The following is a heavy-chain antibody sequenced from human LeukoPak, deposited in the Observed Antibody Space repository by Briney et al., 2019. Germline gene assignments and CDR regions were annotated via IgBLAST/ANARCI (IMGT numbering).Heavy chain of an antibody. D-gene: IGHD4-11*01. V-gene: IGHV3-33*01. CDR3: ARDAQRGFDYSNSLQY. J-gene: IGHJ4*02. CDR1: GFTFNHYG. CDR2: IWSDGTNK. Sequence: GGSLRLSCAAAGFTFNHYGIHCVRQAPGKGLEWVSVIWSDGTNKYYAASVKGRFTISRDDFDKTVYLQMSSLRPDDTGVYYCARDAQRGFDYSNSLQYWGQGTPVTVST.